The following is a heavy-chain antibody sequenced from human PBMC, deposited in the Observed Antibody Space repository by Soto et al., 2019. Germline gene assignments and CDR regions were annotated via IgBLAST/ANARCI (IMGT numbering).Heavy chain of an antibody. D-gene: IGHD6-13*01. CDR2: IRRQANRYPT. Sequence: PGYSPRLSGEAAGSTFSGTPMDWVRQASGKTLERVGLIRRQANRYPTAYAASVKGRFTISRDESKNTAYLKMNSMKTEDTAVYYCTSPSWYSSSWSWRGPKHDAFDIWGQGTMV. J-gene: IGHJ3*02. CDR3: TSPSWYSSSWSWRGPKHDAFDI. V-gene: IGHV3-73*01. CDR1: GSTFSGTP.